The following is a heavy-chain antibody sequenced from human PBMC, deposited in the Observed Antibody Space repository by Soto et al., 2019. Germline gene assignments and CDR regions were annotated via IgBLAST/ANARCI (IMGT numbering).Heavy chain of an antibody. CDR2: IIPILGIA. J-gene: IGHJ4*02. CDR1: GGTFSSYS. CDR3: ARDLRHSSGSSYVD. V-gene: IGHV1-69*04. D-gene: IGHD6-19*01. Sequence: QVQLVQSGAEVKKPGSSVKVSCKASGGTFSSYSISWVRQAPGQGLEWVGRIIPILGIANYAQKFQGRVTITADKSTSTAYMALSCLRSEDTAVYYCARDLRHSSGSSYVDWGKGTLVTVSS.